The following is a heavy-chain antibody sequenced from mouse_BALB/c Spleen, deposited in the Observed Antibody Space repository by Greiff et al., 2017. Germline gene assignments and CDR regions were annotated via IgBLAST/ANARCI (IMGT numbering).Heavy chain of an antibody. D-gene: IGHD1-1*01. J-gene: IGHJ1*01. V-gene: IGHV5-9*03. Sequence: EVKLVESGGGLVKPGGSLKLSCAASGFTFSSYTMSWVRQTPEKRLEWVATISSGGGNTYYPDSVKGRFTISRDNAKNNLYLQMSSLRSEDTALYYCARYPYYYGSSYWYFDVWGAGTTVTVSS. CDR1: GFTFSSYT. CDR2: ISSGGGNT. CDR3: ARYPYYYGSSYWYFDV.